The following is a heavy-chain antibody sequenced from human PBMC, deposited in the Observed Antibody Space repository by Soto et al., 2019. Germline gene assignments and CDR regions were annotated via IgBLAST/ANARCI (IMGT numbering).Heavy chain of an antibody. CDR1: GDSFNTFA. Sequence: QVQLVQSGAEVKKPGSSVKLACKASGDSFNTFAVTWVRQAPGQGLEWMGGIIPKFDTPNYAQTFQGRVTIIADKSTSTPYMELSSLRSEDTAVYYCARPYYDSSGYYLWDFDYWGQGTLVTVSS. J-gene: IGHJ4*02. CDR2: IIPKFDTP. D-gene: IGHD3-22*01. CDR3: ARPYYDSSGYYLWDFDY. V-gene: IGHV1-69*06.